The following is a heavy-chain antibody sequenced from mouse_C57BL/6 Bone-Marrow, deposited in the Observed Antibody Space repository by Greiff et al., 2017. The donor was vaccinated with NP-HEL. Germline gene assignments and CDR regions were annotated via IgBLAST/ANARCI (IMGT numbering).Heavy chain of an antibody. J-gene: IGHJ3*01. CDR3: ARRLLRGWFAY. V-gene: IGHV5-6*02. CDR2: ISSGGSYT. CDR1: GFTFSSYG. Sequence: EVKLVESGGDLVKPGGSLKLSCAASGFTFSSYGMSWVRQTPDKRLEWVATISSGGSYTYYPDSVKGRFTISRDNAKNTLYLQMSRLKSEDTAMYYCARRLLRGWFAYWGQGTLVTVSA. D-gene: IGHD1-1*01.